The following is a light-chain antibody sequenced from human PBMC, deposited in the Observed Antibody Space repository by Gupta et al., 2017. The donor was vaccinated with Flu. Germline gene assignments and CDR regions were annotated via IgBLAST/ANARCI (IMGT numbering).Light chain of an antibody. CDR3: QHYGLSPT. V-gene: IGKV3-20*01. J-gene: IGKJ1*01. CDR1: QSVTSNY. CDR2: NAS. Sequence: EIVLTQSPGTLSLSPGERATLSCRASQSVTSNYLAWYQQRPGQAPRLLIYNASKRATGIPDRFSGSGFGTDFILAIRRLEPEDFAVYYCQHYGLSPTFGQGTHVEIK.